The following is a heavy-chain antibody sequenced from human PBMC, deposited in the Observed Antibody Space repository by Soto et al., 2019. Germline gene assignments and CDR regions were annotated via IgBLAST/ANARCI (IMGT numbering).Heavy chain of an antibody. V-gene: IGHV4-30-4*01. J-gene: IGHJ4*01. CDR1: GDSVSSVGFH. D-gene: IGHD1-26*01. CDR3: STAPVGFETIRYLVD. Sequence: SVTLRLTWTLSGDSVSSVGFHGAWLRRPPGKCLEWIGYIYNRGSTYYRPFLESRMRMSLDATRNHDSLRLTSVTAADTVVYCFSTAPVGFETIRYLVDWGQGKLVTVSS. CDR2: IYNRGST.